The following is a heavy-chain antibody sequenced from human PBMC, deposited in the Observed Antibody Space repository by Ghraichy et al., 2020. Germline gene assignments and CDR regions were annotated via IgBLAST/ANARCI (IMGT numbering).Heavy chain of an antibody. CDR1: GFIFSDYS. CDR2: ISSSRGTI. Sequence: GGSLRLSCAASGFIFSDYSMNWVRQAPGKGLEWVSYISSSRGTIYYGDSVKGRFTLSRDNAKNSLYLRMNSLRDEDTAVYYCAREKQSIIPGLLPTNFDFWGLGTLVNVSS. V-gene: IGHV3-48*02. CDR3: AREKQSIIPGLLPTNFDF. D-gene: IGHD5-24*01. J-gene: IGHJ4*02.